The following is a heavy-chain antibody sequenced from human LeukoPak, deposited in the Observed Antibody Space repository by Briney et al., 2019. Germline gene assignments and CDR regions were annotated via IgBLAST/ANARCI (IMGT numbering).Heavy chain of an antibody. Sequence: GASVKVSCKASGYSFTAFGICWGRQAPGQGLEWMGWISAYSTYTGNTNYAQQFQGRVLMTTDTSTSIAYMELRSLRSDDTAVYYCVRDLGDMAAGVFYDYWGQGTLVTVSS. CDR2: ISAYSTYTGNT. V-gene: IGHV1-18*01. D-gene: IGHD6-19*01. CDR3: VRDLGDMAAGVFYDY. CDR1: GYSFTAFG. J-gene: IGHJ4*02.